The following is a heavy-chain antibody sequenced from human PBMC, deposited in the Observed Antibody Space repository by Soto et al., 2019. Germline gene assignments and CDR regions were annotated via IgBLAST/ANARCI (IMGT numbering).Heavy chain of an antibody. CDR2: ISYDGSNK. Sequence: QVQLVESGGGVVQPGRSLRLSCAASGFTFRIYAMHWVRQAPGKGLECVAVISYDGSNKFYRDSVKGRFTISRDNSKNTLYLQINSLIYEDTAVYYCARGDREDIAVVIGARPGEYGADVWGQGTTVTVSS. V-gene: IGHV3-30-3*01. CDR3: ARGDREDIAVVIGARPGEYGADV. CDR1: GFTFRIYA. J-gene: IGHJ6*02. D-gene: IGHD2-15*01.